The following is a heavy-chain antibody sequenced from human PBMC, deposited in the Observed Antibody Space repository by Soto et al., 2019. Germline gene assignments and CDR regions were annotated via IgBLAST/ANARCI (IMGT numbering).Heavy chain of an antibody. D-gene: IGHD3-10*01. J-gene: IGHJ4*02. CDR3: AKDRYYYGSGSPWYFDY. CDR1: GFTFSTYA. CDR2: ISGSGDST. V-gene: IGHV3-23*01. Sequence: GGSLRLSCAASGFTFSTYAMTWVRQAPGKGLEWVSAISGSGDSTYYADSVKGRFTISRDNSKNALYLQMNSLRAEDTAVYYCAKDRYYYGSGSPWYFDYWGQGTLVTVSS.